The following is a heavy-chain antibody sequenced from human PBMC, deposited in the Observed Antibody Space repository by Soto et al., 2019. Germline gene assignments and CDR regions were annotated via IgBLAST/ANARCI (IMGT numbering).Heavy chain of an antibody. V-gene: IGHV4-59*08. CDR1: GGSISSYY. D-gene: IGHD2-2*01. CDR3: ASSEIVLVPAAPLLAFDY. Sequence: PSETLSLTCTVSGGSISSYYWSWIRQPPGKGLEWIGYIYYSGSTNYNPSLKSRVTISVDTSKNQFSLKLSSVTAADTAVYYCASSEIVLVPAAPLLAFDYWGQGTLVTVSS. CDR2: IYYSGST. J-gene: IGHJ4*02.